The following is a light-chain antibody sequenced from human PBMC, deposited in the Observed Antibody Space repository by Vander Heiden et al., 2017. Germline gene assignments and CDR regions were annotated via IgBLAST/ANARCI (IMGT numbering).Light chain of an antibody. J-gene: IGLJ3*02. CDR2: DVS. Sequence: QSALPQPASVSGPPGQSITISCSGTSSDVGGYYFVAWYQQYPGKAPKLVIYDVSYRPSGVSTRFPGSKSGNTASLTISGLQTEDEADYYCSSNTNRAILLFGGGTKVTVL. CDR3: SSNTNRAILL. V-gene: IGLV2-14*01. CDR1: SSDVGGYYF.